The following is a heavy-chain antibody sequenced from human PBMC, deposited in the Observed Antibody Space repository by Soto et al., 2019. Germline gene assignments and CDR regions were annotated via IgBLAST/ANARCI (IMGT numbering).Heavy chain of an antibody. CDR2: VTSSPSSM. D-gene: IGHD3-22*01. Sequence: GGSLSLSCAASGFTSSGFSMNWVRQAPGKGLEWVSSVTSSPSSMFYADSVEGRFTISRDDAKDSLFLQMNSLRADDTAVYYCAREAGVASSGYVLDYWGLGTLVTGSS. CDR3: AREAGVASSGYVLDY. CDR1: GFTSSGFS. V-gene: IGHV3-21*01. J-gene: IGHJ4*02.